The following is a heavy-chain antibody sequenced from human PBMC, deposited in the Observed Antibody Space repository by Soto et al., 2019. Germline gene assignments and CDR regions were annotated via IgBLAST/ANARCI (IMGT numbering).Heavy chain of an antibody. Sequence: EVQLVESGGGLVKPGGSLRLSCAASGFTFSSYSMNWVRQAPGKGLEWVSSISSSSSYIYYAASVKGRFTISRDNAKNSLYLQMNSLRAEDTAVYYCARDHYYDSSGYYYGFDYWGQGTLVTVSS. CDR3: ARDHYYDSSGYYYGFDY. J-gene: IGHJ4*02. CDR2: ISSSSSYI. V-gene: IGHV3-21*01. CDR1: GFTFSSYS. D-gene: IGHD3-22*01.